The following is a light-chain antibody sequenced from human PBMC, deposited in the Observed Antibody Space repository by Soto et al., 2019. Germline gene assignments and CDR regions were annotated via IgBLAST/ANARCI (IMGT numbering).Light chain of an antibody. Sequence: QSVLPQPPSVSGAPRQRVTISCSGSSSNIGSNAVNWYQQFPGKAPKLLIYYDDLVASGVSARFSGSKSGTSASLAISGLQSEDEADYYCAAWDDSTKSHVFGTGTKLTVL. CDR1: SSNIGSNA. CDR3: AAWDDSTKSHV. J-gene: IGLJ1*01. V-gene: IGLV1-36*01. CDR2: YDD.